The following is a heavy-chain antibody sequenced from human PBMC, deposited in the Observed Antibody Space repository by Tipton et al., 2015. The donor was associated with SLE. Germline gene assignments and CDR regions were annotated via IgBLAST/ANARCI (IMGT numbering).Heavy chain of an antibody. Sequence: GSLRLSCAVSGGSISSGNWWIWVRQPPGKGLEWIGEIYHSGSTNYNPSLKSRFTISVDKSKNHFSLNLSSVTAADTAVYYCAREGAEKVRTSYYYYMDVWGKGTTVTISS. V-gene: IGHV4-4*02. CDR1: GGSISSGNW. D-gene: IGHD3-10*01. CDR3: AREGAEKVRTSYYYYMDV. CDR2: IYHSGST. J-gene: IGHJ6*03.